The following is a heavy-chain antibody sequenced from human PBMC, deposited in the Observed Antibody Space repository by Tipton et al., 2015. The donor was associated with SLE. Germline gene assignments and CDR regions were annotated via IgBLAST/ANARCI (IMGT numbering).Heavy chain of an antibody. J-gene: IGHJ3*01. V-gene: IGHV4-59*12. D-gene: IGHD2/OR15-2a*01. Sequence: TLSLTCTVSGGSIRTNYWSWLRQTPGKGLEWLAEINHSGSRNYNPSLKSRVTISVDKSKNQFSLKLSSVTAADTAVYYCARDGWGSRASENNFDVWGQGTVVSVSS. CDR3: ARDGWGSRASENNFDV. CDR1: GGSIRTNY. CDR2: INHSGSR.